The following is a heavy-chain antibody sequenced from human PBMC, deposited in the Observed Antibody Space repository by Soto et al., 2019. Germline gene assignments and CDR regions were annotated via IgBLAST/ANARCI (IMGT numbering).Heavy chain of an antibody. J-gene: IGHJ6*02. CDR2: IHYSVSV. V-gene: IGHV4-30-4*01. CDR3: VREDDGGDRDYYGLDV. D-gene: IGHD4-17*01. Sequence: QVQLQESGPGLVRPSQTLSLTCTVSGGSISSDHYHWTWIRQTPGKGVEWIGYIHYSVSVYYNPSLKSLVTLSVVKSKNLFYVKLGSVAAADPAVYFCVREDDGGDRDYYGLDVWGQGTTVTVSS. CDR1: GGSISSDHYH.